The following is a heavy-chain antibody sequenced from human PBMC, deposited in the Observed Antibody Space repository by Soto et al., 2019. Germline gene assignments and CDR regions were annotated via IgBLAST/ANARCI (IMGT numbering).Heavy chain of an antibody. Sequence: QITLKESGPTLVKPTQTLTLTCTFSGFSLTTRGVGVGWIRQPPGKALECLALIYWDDDKRYSPSLQSRLSLTKDTSKNQVVLTMTIVDPVDTATYYCAHIPNYYQYDWFDPWGQGTLVSVSS. CDR1: GFSLTTRGVG. V-gene: IGHV2-5*02. CDR2: IYWDDDK. D-gene: IGHD3-16*01. CDR3: AHIPNYYQYDWFDP. J-gene: IGHJ5*02.